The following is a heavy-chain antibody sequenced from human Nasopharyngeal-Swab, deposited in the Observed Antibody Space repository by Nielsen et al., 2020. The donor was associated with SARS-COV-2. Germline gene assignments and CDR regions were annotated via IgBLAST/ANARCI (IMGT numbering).Heavy chain of an antibody. CDR1: GGSISSGGYY. D-gene: IGHD3-22*01. J-gene: IGHJ3*02. CDR2: IYYSGST. CDR3: ARAAITMIVVVSAFDI. Sequence: SETLSLTCTVSGGSISSGGYYCSWIRQHPGKGLEWIGYIYYSGSTYYNPSLKSRVTISVDTSKNQFSLKLSSVTAADTAVYYCARAAITMIVVVSAFDIWGQGTMVTVSS. V-gene: IGHV4-31*03.